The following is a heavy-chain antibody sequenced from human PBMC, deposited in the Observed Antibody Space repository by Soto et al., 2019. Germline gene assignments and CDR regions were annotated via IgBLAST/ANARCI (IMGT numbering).Heavy chain of an antibody. CDR2: IYYSGST. V-gene: IGHV4-31*03. CDR3: ARRDMVRGVIPRLARFDP. Sequence: SETLSLTCTVSGGSISSGGYYWSWIRQHPGKGLEWIGYIYYSGSTYYNPSLKSRVTISVDTSKNQFSLKLSSVTAADTAVYYCARRDMVRGVIPRLARFDPRGQGTIVTVSS. J-gene: IGHJ5*02. CDR1: GGSISSGGYY. D-gene: IGHD3-10*01.